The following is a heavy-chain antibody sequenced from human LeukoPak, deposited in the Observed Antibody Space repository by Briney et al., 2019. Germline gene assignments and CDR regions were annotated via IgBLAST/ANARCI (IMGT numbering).Heavy chain of an antibody. CDR3: ASTRPTMTVPAAIEAKEQAVHYYYYYYMDV. CDR1: GGTFSSYA. Sequence: SVKVSCKASGGTFSSYAISWVRQAPGQGLEWRGGIIPIFGTASYAQKFKGRVTITTDESTSTAYMELSSLRSEDTAVYYCASTRPTMTVPAAIEAKEQAVHYYYYYYMDVWGKGTTVTVSS. V-gene: IGHV1-69*05. J-gene: IGHJ6*03. D-gene: IGHD2-2*01. CDR2: IIPIFGTA.